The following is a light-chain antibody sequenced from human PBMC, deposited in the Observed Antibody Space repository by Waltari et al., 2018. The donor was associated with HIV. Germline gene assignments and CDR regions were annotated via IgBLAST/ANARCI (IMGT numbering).Light chain of an antibody. J-gene: IGLJ2*01. V-gene: IGLV2-14*03. CDR1: SRDISTYDF. Sequence: QSALTQPASVSGSPGQSITIPCSGTSRDISTYDFVPWYQKHPAKAPKPLIYDVTARPSGVSRRFSGSKSGSTASLTISSIQADDEADYYCSSYTTSNTVVFGPGTKLSVL. CDR2: DVT. CDR3: SSYTTSNTVV.